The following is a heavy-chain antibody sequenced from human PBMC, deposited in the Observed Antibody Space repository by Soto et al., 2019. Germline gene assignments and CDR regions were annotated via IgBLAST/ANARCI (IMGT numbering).Heavy chain of an antibody. J-gene: IGHJ4*02. Sequence: PGGSLRLSCVASGFTFSDYYMSWIRQAPGKGLEWVSYISSSGSTIYYADSVKGRFTISRDNAKNSLYLQMNSLRAEDTAVYYCASRDGYNWYFDYWGQGTLVTVSS. CDR1: GFTFSDYY. CDR2: ISSSGSTI. V-gene: IGHV3-11*01. D-gene: IGHD5-12*01. CDR3: ASRDGYNWYFDY.